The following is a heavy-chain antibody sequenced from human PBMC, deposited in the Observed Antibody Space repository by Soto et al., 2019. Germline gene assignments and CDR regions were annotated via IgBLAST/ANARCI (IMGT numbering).Heavy chain of an antibody. D-gene: IGHD3-22*01. CDR1: GFTFSSYG. CDR3: AKDNTLFPYYYDSSGYDGAYDY. J-gene: IGHJ4*02. Sequence: GGSLRLSCAASGFTFSSYGMHWVRQAPGKGLEWVAVISYDGSNKYYAGSVKGRFTISRDNSKNTLYLQMNSLRAEDTAVYYCAKDNTLFPYYYDSSGYDGAYDYWGQGTLVTVS. CDR2: ISYDGSNK. V-gene: IGHV3-30*18.